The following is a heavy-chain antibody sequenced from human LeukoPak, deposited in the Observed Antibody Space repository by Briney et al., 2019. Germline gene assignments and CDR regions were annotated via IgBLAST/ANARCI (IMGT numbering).Heavy chain of an antibody. CDR3: ARELIAVAGTFDY. CDR2: IYHSGST. V-gene: IGHV4-38-2*02. CDR1: GYSISSGYY. J-gene: IGHJ4*02. Sequence: SETLSLLCTVSGYSISSGYYWGWIRQPPGKGLEWIGSIYHSGSTYYNPSLKSRVTISVDTSNNPFSLQLSSVTAADTAVYYCARELIAVAGTFDYWGQGTLVTVSS. D-gene: IGHD6-19*01.